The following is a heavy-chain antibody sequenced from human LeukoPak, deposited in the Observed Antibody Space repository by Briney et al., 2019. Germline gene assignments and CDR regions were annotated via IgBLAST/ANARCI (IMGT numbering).Heavy chain of an antibody. CDR2: INHSGST. CDR1: GGSFSGYY. V-gene: IGHV4-34*01. CDR3: ARGGRYSSSWYYGVINNWFDP. J-gene: IGHJ5*02. D-gene: IGHD6-13*01. Sequence: PSETLSLTCAVYGGSFSGYYWSWIRQPPGKGLEWIGEINHSGSTNYNPSLKSRVTISVDTSKNQFSLKLSSVTAADTAVYYCARGGRYSSSWYYGVINNWFDPWGQGTLVTVSS.